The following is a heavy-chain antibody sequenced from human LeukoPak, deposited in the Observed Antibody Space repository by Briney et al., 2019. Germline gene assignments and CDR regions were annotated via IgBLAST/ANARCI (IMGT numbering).Heavy chain of an antibody. CDR1: GFTFSDYH. CDR3: AGGRDIAVAGPGRYFDY. Sequence: GGSLRLSCAASGFTFSDYHMNWVRQAPGKGLEWVSDISPGGRTVYFADSVKGRFTLSRDNSKHSLSLQMNSLTGEDTAVYDRAGGRDIAVAGPGRYFDYWGEGTLVTV. D-gene: IGHD6-19*01. V-gene: IGHV3-11*01. CDR2: ISPGGRTV. J-gene: IGHJ4*02.